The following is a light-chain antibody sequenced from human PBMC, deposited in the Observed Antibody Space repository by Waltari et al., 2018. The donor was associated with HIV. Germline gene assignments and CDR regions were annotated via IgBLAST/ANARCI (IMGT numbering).Light chain of an antibody. CDR1: QSVSTN. V-gene: IGKV3-15*01. J-gene: IGKJ3*01. CDR3: QQTYSPPLT. Sequence: EIVMTQSPATLSVSPGERATLSCRASQSVSTNLAWYQQKPGQAPRLLIFSASARAAGIPARFSGSGSGTDFTLTISSPQSEDSATYFCQQTYSPPLTFGPGTKVDVK. CDR2: SAS.